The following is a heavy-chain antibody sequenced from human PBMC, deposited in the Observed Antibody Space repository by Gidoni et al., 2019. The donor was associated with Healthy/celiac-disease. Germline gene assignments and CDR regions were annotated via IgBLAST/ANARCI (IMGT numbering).Heavy chain of an antibody. V-gene: IGHV1-18*01. CDR1: GYTFTSYG. CDR3: ARYGAAGSPAGYYFDY. Sequence: QVQLVQSGAAVKKPGASVKVSCNASGYTFTSYGISWVRQAPGQGLEWMGWISAYNGNTNYAQKLQGRVTMTTDTSTSTDYMELRSLRSDDTAVYYCARYGAAGSPAGYYFDYWGQGTLVTVSS. J-gene: IGHJ4*02. D-gene: IGHD6-13*01. CDR2: ISAYNGNT.